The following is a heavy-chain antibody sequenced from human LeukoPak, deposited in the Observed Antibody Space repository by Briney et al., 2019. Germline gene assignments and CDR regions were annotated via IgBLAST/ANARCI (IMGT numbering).Heavy chain of an antibody. D-gene: IGHD3-10*01. Sequence: ASVKVSCKASGYTFISYSMNWVRQAPGQGLEWMGWISAYNGNTNYAQKLQGRVTMTTDTSTSTAYMELRSLRSDDTAVYYCARDGSGSQLDDYWGQGTLVTVSS. V-gene: IGHV1-18*01. J-gene: IGHJ4*02. CDR1: GYTFISYS. CDR3: ARDGSGSQLDDY. CDR2: ISAYNGNT.